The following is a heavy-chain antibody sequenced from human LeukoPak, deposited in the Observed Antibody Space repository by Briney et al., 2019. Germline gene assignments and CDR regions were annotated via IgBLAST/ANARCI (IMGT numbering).Heavy chain of an antibody. Sequence: PSETLSLTCAVYGGSFSGYYWSWIRQPPGKGLEWIGEINHSGSTNYNPSLKSRVTISVDTSKNQFSMKLSSVTAADTAVYYCARHGGMRYYGSGSYYRFDYWGQGTLVTVSS. CDR3: ARHGGMRYYGSGSYYRFDY. V-gene: IGHV4-34*01. D-gene: IGHD3-10*01. CDR2: INHSGST. CDR1: GGSFSGYY. J-gene: IGHJ4*02.